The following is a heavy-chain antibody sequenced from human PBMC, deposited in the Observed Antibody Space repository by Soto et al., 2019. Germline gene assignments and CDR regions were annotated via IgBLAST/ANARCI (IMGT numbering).Heavy chain of an antibody. CDR1: GGTFSRYT. CDR2: IIPILGIA. D-gene: IGHD2-2*02. Sequence: QVQLVQSGAEVKKPGSSVKVSCKASGGTFSRYTISWVRQAPGQGLEWMGRIIPILGIANYAQKVQGRVTITADKSTSTAYMELSSLRSGDTAVYYCAGGGIVVVQAAIVGPAGGRAFDIWGQGTMVTVSS. CDR3: AGGGIVVVQAAIVGPAGGRAFDI. V-gene: IGHV1-69*02. J-gene: IGHJ3*02.